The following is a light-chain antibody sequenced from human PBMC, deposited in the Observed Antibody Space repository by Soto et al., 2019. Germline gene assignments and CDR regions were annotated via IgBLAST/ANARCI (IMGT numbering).Light chain of an antibody. CDR1: SGHSSYS. Sequence: QSVLTQSSSASASLRSSVKLTCTLSSGHSSYSIAWHQQQPGKAPRYLMKLEGSGNYNKGSGVPDRFSGSSSGADRYLTISNLQFDDEADYYCETWDSNSRVFGGGTKLTVL. V-gene: IGLV4-60*02. CDR3: ETWDSNSRV. CDR2: LEGSGNY. J-gene: IGLJ3*02.